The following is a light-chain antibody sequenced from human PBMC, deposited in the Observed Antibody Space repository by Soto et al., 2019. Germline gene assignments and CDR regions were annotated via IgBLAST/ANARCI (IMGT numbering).Light chain of an antibody. V-gene: IGLV2-14*01. CDR3: SSYTGSSTLVV. CDR2: DVS. CDR1: SSDVGGYNY. Sequence: QSALTQPASVSGSPGQSITISCTGTSSDVGGYNYVSWYQQHPGKAPKLMIYDVSNRPSGVSNRFSGSKSGNTASLTISGRQAEDEADYYCSSYTGSSTLVVFGTGTKVTVL. J-gene: IGLJ1*01.